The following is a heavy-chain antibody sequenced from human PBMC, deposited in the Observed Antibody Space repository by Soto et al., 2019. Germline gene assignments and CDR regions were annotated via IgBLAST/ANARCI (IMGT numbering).Heavy chain of an antibody. CDR2: IYPGDSDT. V-gene: IGHV5-51*01. CDR1: GYSFTRYW. J-gene: IGHJ6*03. CDR3: ARFNYDILTGYFPPPYYYYYMDV. Sequence: GESLNISCTGSGYSFTRYWIGCVRQLPGKGLEWMGIIYPGDSDTRYSPSFQGQVTISADKSISTAYLQWSSLKASDTAMYYCARFNYDILTGYFPPPYYYYYMDVWGKGTTVTVSS. D-gene: IGHD3-9*01.